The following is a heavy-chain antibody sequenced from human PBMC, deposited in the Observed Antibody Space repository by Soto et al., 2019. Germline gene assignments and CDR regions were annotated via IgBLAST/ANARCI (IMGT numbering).Heavy chain of an antibody. Sequence: SETLSLTCDVSGGSINNVPYSWSWIRQPPGKGLEWIGYIFHSGSTYYNPSLKSRVTISIDRSKNQFSLKLTSVTAADTAVYSCARVFSNFWYFFDYWGKGALVTVSS. D-gene: IGHD1-7*01. CDR1: GGSINNVPYS. V-gene: IGHV4-30-2*01. CDR2: IFHSGST. CDR3: ARVFSNFWYFFDY. J-gene: IGHJ4*02.